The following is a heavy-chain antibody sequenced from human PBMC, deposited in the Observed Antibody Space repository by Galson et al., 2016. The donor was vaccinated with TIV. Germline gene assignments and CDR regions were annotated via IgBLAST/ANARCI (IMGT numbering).Heavy chain of an antibody. CDR2: IYPADSDT. D-gene: IGHD3-3*01. J-gene: IGHJ4*02. CDR3: ARGSSTIFGLVRPIDY. V-gene: IGHV5-51*01. CDR1: GYSFSTYW. Sequence: QSGAEVKKPGESLKISCKGSGYSFSTYWIAWVRQMPGKGLEWMGNIYPADSDTKYSPSFQGQVTISADKSITTAYLQWTSLKASDTAMYYCARGSSTIFGLVRPIDYWGQGTLVTVSS.